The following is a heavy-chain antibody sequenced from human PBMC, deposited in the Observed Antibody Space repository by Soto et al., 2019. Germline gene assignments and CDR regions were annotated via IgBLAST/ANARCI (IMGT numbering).Heavy chain of an antibody. J-gene: IGHJ5*02. CDR3: EKAVGSGWYVA. CDR2: ISGSGGST. V-gene: IGHV3-23*01. CDR1: GFTFSSYA. Sequence: EVQLLESGGGLVQPGGSLRLSCAASGFTFSSYAMSWVRQAPGKGLEWVSAISGSGGSTYYADSVKGRFTISRDNSKNTLYLQMSSLRAEDTAVYYCEKAVGSGWYVAWGQGTLVTVSS. D-gene: IGHD6-19*01.